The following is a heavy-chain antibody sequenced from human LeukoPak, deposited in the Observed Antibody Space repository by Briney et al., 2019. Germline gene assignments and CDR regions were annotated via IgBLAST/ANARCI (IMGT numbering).Heavy chain of an antibody. Sequence: GGSLRLSCAASGFTFSSHAMHWVRQAPGKGLEWVSLISGDGGSTYYADSVKGRFTISRDNGKNSLYLQMNSLRTEDTALYYCAKDASGITGTYFDYWGQGTLVTVSS. V-gene: IGHV3-43*02. CDR2: ISGDGGST. CDR1: GFTFSSHA. J-gene: IGHJ4*02. D-gene: IGHD1/OR15-1a*01. CDR3: AKDASGITGTYFDY.